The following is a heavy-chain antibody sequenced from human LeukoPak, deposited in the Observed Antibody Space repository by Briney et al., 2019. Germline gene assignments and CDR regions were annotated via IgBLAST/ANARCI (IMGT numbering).Heavy chain of an antibody. Sequence: KSSETLSLTCTVSAGSISSYYCNWIRQPAGKGLEWIGRIYTSRSTNYNPSLKSRVTMSVDTSKNQFSLNLSSVTAADTAVYYCARASRLYYYDSGGSYSKNWYFDLWGRGTLVTVSS. CDR2: IYTSRST. D-gene: IGHD3-22*01. CDR3: ARASRLYYYDSGGSYSKNWYFDL. J-gene: IGHJ2*01. CDR1: AGSISSYY. V-gene: IGHV4-4*07.